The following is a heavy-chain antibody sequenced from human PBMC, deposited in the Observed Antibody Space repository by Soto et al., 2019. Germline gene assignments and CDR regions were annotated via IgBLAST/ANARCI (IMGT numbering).Heavy chain of an antibody. CDR3: AREVIPLTTDWYFDL. Sequence: SETLSLTCTVSGGTISGGVGGLYYWSWIRQPPGKGLEWIGYIYDSGSTYYNPSLKSRVTISVDTSKNQFSLRLSSVTAADTAVYYCAREVIPLTTDWYFDLWGRGTLVTVSS. CDR1: GGTISGGVGGLYY. D-gene: IGHD4-17*01. V-gene: IGHV4-30-4*01. CDR2: IYDSGST. J-gene: IGHJ2*01.